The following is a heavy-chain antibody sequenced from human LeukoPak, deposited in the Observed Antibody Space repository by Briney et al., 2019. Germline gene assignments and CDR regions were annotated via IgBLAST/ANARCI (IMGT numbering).Heavy chain of an antibody. J-gene: IGHJ4*02. D-gene: IGHD6-13*01. Sequence: GASVKVSCKASGGTFSSYAISWVRQAPGQGLEWMGRIIPILGIANYAQKFQGRVTITADKSTSTAYMELSSLRSEDTAVYYCARGGSGSWYHFDYWGQGTLVTVSS. CDR2: IIPILGIA. CDR3: ARGGSGSWYHFDY. V-gene: IGHV1-69*04. CDR1: GGTFSSYA.